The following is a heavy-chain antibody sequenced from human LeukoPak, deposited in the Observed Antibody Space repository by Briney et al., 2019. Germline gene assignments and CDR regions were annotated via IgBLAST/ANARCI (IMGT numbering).Heavy chain of an antibody. D-gene: IGHD3-16*01. CDR1: GYTFTGYY. CDR3: AREDVGYDYIWGSQFVP. Sequence: ASVKVSCKASGYTFTGYYMHWVRQAPGQGLEWMGWINPNSGGTNYAQKFQGRVTMTRDTSISTAYMELSRLRSDDTAVYYCAREDVGYDYIWGSQFVPWGQGTLVTVSS. J-gene: IGHJ5*02. CDR2: INPNSGGT. V-gene: IGHV1-2*02.